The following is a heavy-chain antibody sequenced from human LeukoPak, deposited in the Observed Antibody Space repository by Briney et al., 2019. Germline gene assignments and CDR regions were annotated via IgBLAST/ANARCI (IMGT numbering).Heavy chain of an antibody. CDR3: ASQENYFLDY. Sequence: ASVKVSCKASGYIFTNYYMHWVRQAPGQGLEWMGRIIPILGTANYAQKFQGRVTITADKSTSTAYMELSSLRSEDTAVYYCASQENYFLDYWGQGTLVTVSS. CDR2: IIPILGTA. CDR1: GYIFTNYY. J-gene: IGHJ4*02. D-gene: IGHD2/OR15-2a*01. V-gene: IGHV1-69*08.